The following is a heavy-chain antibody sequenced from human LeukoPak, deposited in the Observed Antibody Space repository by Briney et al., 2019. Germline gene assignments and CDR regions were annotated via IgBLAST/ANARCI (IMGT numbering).Heavy chain of an antibody. D-gene: IGHD2-2*02. J-gene: IGHJ5*02. CDR2: INPNSGGT. V-gene: IGHV1-2*02. CDR3: ARGRIVVVPAAIGGWFDP. CDR1: GYTFTGYY. Sequence: ASVKVSCKASGYTFTGYYMHWVRQAPGQGPEWMGWINPNSGGTNYAQKFQGRVTMTRDTSISTAYMELSRLRSDDTAVYYCARGRIVVVPAAIGGWFDPWGQGTLVTVSS.